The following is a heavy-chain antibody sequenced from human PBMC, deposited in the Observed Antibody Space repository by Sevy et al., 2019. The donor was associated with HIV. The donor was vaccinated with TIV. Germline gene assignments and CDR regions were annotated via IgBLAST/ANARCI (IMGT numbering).Heavy chain of an antibody. CDR1: GFTVSGNY. Sequence: GGSLRLSCAASGFTVSGNYMNWVRQAPGKGLEWVSVIYSGGSTYYADSVKGRFTISRDTSKTTLYLQMNSLRFEDTAVYYCASTSCSGGSCYSLIDAWGQRTLVTVSS. CDR2: IYSGGST. J-gene: IGHJ4*02. CDR3: ASTSCSGGSCYSLIDA. V-gene: IGHV3-66*02. D-gene: IGHD2-15*01.